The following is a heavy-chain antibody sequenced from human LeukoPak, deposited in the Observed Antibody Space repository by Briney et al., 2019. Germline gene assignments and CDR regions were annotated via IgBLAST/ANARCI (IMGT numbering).Heavy chain of an antibody. D-gene: IGHD6-19*01. V-gene: IGHV1-18*01. J-gene: IGHJ3*02. CDR1: GYTFTSYG. CDR2: ISAYNGNT. Sequence: ASVKVSCKASGYTFTSYGISWVRQAPGQGLEWMGWISAYNGNTNYAQKLQGRVTMTTDTPTSTAYMELRSLRSDDTAVYYCARQDIAVAEAEYAFDIWGQGTMVTVSS. CDR3: ARQDIAVAEAEYAFDI.